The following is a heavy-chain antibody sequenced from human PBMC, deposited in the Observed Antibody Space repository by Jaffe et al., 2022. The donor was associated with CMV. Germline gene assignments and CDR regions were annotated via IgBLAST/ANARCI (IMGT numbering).Heavy chain of an antibody. J-gene: IGHJ3*02. CDR1: GGSFSGYY. CDR3: ARRSRFRGYSYGYWFLGAFDI. D-gene: IGHD5-18*01. V-gene: IGHV4-34*01. CDR2: INHSGST. Sequence: QVQLQQWGAGLLKPSETLSLTCAVYGGSFSGYYWSWIRQPPGKGLEWIGEINHSGSTNYNPSLKSRVTISVDTSKNQFSLKLSSVTAADTAVYYCARRSRFRGYSYGYWFLGAFDIWGQGTMVTVSS.